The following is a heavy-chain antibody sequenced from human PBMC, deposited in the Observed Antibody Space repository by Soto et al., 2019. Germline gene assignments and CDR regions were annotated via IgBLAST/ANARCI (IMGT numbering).Heavy chain of an antibody. Sequence: EVQLLESGGGLVQPGGSLRLSCAASGFTFSSYAMSWVRQAPGKGLERVSAISGSGGNTYYADSVKGRFTISRDNSKNTLYLQMNSLSAEDTAVDYCAKGSKSSGWDWGQGTLVTVSS. CDR2: ISGSGGNT. CDR3: AKGSKSSGWD. V-gene: IGHV3-23*01. D-gene: IGHD3-10*01. CDR1: GFTFSSYA. J-gene: IGHJ4*02.